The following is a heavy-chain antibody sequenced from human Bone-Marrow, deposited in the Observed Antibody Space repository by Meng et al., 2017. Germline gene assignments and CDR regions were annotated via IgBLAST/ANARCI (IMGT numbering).Heavy chain of an antibody. V-gene: IGHV3-30*01. CDR3: ARDYWVELPSGDCYYYGMDV. CDR2: ISYDGSNK. D-gene: IGHD1-7*01. J-gene: IGHJ6*02. Sequence: GGSLRLSCAASGFTFSSYAMHWVRQAPGKGLEWVAVISYDGSNKYYADSVKGRFTISRDNSKNTLYLQMNSLRAEDTAVYYCARDYWVELPSGDCYYYGMDVWGQGTTVTVS. CDR1: GFTFSSYA.